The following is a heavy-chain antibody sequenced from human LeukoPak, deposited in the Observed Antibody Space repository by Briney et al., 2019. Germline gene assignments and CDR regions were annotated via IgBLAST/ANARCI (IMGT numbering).Heavy chain of an antibody. CDR2: IRYDGSNK. Sequence: GGSLRLSCAASGFTFSSYGMHWVRQAPGKGLEWVAFIRYDGSNKYYADSVKGRFTISRDNSKNTLYLQMNSLRAEDTAVYYCAKDHVHWSLAIYYDSSGSPVDYWGQGTLVTVSS. D-gene: IGHD3-22*01. CDR3: AKDHVHWSLAIYYDSSGSPVDY. CDR1: GFTFSSYG. J-gene: IGHJ4*02. V-gene: IGHV3-30*02.